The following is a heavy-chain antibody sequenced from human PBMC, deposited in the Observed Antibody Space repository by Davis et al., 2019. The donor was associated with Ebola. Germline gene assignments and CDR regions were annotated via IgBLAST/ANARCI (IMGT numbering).Heavy chain of an antibody. V-gene: IGHV1-2*02. D-gene: IGHD3-22*01. J-gene: IGHJ6*02. CDR2: INPNSGGT. CDR3: ARDYYYDSSGYYAYYYYGMDV. CDR1: GYTFTGYY. Sequence: ASVKVSCKASGYTFTGYYMQWVRQAPGQGLEWMGWINPNSGGTNYAQKFQGRVTMTRDTSISTAYMELSRLRSDDTAVYYCARDYYYDSSGYYAYYYYGMDVWGQGTTVTVSS.